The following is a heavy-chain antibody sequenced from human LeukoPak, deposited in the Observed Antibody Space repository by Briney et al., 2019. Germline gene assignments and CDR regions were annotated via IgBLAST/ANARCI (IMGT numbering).Heavy chain of an antibody. CDR2: ISGGST. Sequence: GGSLRLSCAASGFTFSSNEMSWVRQAPGKGLEWVSSISGGSTYYAYSRKGRFTISRDNAKNSLYLQMTSLRAEDTAMYYCAGSDTTGYTPRESDYWYFDLWGRGTLVTVSS. CDR3: AGSDTTGYTPRESDYWYFDL. V-gene: IGHV3-38-3*01. D-gene: IGHD1-1*01. CDR1: GFTFSSNE. J-gene: IGHJ2*01.